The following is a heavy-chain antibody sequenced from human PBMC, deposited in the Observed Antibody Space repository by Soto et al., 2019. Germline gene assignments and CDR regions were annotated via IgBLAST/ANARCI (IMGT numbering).Heavy chain of an antibody. CDR2: ISSSSSTI. Sequence: GGSLRLSCAASGFTFSSYSMNWVRQAPGKGLEWVSYISSSSSTIYYADSVKGRFTISRDNAKNSPYLQMNGLRAEETAVYYCASRSRQQENYWGQGTLVTVSS. CDR1: GFTFSSYS. V-gene: IGHV3-48*01. J-gene: IGHJ4*02. D-gene: IGHD6-13*01. CDR3: ASRSRQQENY.